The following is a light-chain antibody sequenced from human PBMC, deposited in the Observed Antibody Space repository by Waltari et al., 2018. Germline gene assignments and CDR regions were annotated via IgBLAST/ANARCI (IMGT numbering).Light chain of an antibody. Sequence: DIQMTQSPSTLSVSVGDSVTITCRASQNIITWLAWYQQKPGKAPRLLVHTASILETGVPSRFSGSGSGTTFTLTINSLQPDDFATYYCQQYDDFPSTFGQGTKLEI. CDR1: QNIITW. CDR3: QQYDDFPST. V-gene: IGKV1-5*03. CDR2: TAS. J-gene: IGKJ2*01.